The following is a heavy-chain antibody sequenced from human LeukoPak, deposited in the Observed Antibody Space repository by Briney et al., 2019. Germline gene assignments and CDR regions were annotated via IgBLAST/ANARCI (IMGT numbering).Heavy chain of an antibody. Sequence: RGSLRLSCAASGFTFSSYGMSWVRQAPGKGLEWVSGISGSGGKKYYADSVKGRFTISRDNSKNTVYLQMNSLRGEDTAVYYCAKGRIAPDYWGQGTLVTVSS. V-gene: IGHV3-23*01. CDR3: AKGRIAPDY. CDR1: GFTFSSYG. D-gene: IGHD6-13*01. J-gene: IGHJ4*02. CDR2: ISGSGGKK.